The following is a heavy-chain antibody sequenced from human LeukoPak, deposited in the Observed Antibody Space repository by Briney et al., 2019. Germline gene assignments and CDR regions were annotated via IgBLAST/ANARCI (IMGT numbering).Heavy chain of an antibody. CDR3: AELGITMIGGV. Sequence: GGSLRLSCAASGFTFSSYSTNWVRQAPGKGLDWVSSISSSSSYIYYADSVKGRFTISRDNAKNSLYLQMNSLRAEDTAVYYCAELGITMIGGVWGKGTTVTISS. D-gene: IGHD3-10*02. J-gene: IGHJ6*04. CDR2: ISSSSSYI. CDR1: GFTFSSYS. V-gene: IGHV3-21*01.